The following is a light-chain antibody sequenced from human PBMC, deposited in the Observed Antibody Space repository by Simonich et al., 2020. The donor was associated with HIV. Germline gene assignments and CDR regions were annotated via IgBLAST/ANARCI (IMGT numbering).Light chain of an antibody. Sequence: EIVMTQSPATLSVSPGERATLSCRASQSVRSNLAWYQQKPGQAPRRLIYGASTRATGFPARFSGSGSGTEFTLTISSLQSEDFALYYCQHYNNWPRTFGQGTKVEIK. V-gene: IGKV3-15*01. J-gene: IGKJ1*01. CDR1: QSVRSN. CDR2: GAS. CDR3: QHYNNWPRT.